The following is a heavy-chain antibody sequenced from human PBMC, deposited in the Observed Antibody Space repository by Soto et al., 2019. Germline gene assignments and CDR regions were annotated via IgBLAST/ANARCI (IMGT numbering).Heavy chain of an antibody. CDR1: GGTISNYA. J-gene: IGHJ5*02. CDR3: ARGGFWSGYYSWFDP. D-gene: IGHD3-3*01. CDR2: IIPLFGTT. V-gene: IGHV1-69*12. Sequence: QVQLVQSGAEVKKPGSSVKVSCKTSGGTISNYAISWVRQAPGQGLEWMGGIIPLFGTTNYAQKFQGRVTNTADESTRTAYMELSSLRSEDTAVYYCARGGFWSGYYSWFDPWGQGTLVTVSS.